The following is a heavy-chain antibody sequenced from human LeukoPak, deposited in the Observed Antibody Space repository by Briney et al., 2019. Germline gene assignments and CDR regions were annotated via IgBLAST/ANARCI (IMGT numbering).Heavy chain of an antibody. CDR1: GFTFSNYS. D-gene: IGHD2-15*01. V-gene: IGHV3-21*01. J-gene: IGHJ4*02. CDR2: ISSSSGYI. Sequence: GGSLRLSCAASGFTFSNYSMNWVRQAPGKGLEWVSSISSSSGYIYYADSLKGRFTISRDNAKNLLFLQMSSLRAEDTAVYYCVREVVAATAYDYWGQGTLVTVSS. CDR3: VREVVAATAYDY.